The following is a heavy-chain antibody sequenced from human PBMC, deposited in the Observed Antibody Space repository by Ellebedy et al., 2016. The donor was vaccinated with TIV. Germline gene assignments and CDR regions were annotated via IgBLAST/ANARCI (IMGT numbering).Heavy chain of an antibody. CDR3: AKGRGGSYYSSIDY. D-gene: IGHD1-26*01. CDR1: GFTFSSYG. J-gene: IGHJ4*02. CDR2: ISYDGSNK. Sequence: PGGSLRLSCAASGFTFSSYGMHWVRQAPGKGLEWVAVISYDGSNKYYADSVKGRFTISRDNSKNTLYLQMNRLRAEDTAVYYCAKGRGGSYYSSIDYWGQGTLVTVSS. V-gene: IGHV3-30*18.